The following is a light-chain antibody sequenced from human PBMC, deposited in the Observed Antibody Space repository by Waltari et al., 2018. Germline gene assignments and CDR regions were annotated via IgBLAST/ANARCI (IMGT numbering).Light chain of an antibody. Sequence: YVLTQPPSVSVAPGQTATFTCGGANIGRRSVNWFQQRPGQAPLLVIYYDVDRPSGIPDRFSGSKSGNTATLTIARVEGGDEADYYCQIWDNNSDHPVFGGGTKLTVL. CDR3: QIWDNNSDHPV. J-gene: IGLJ2*01. V-gene: IGLV3-21*01. CDR2: YDV. CDR1: NIGRRS.